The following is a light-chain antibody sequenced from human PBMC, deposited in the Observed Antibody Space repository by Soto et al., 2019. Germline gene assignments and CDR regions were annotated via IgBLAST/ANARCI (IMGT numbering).Light chain of an antibody. CDR3: QSYDSRVRVV. CDR1: SSNIGAGYD. J-gene: IGLJ2*01. CDR2: GNS. V-gene: IGLV1-40*01. Sequence: QSVLTQPPSVSGAPGQRVTISCTGSSSNIGAGYDVHWYQQPPGTAPKLLIYGNSNRPSGVPDRFSGSKSGTSASLAITGLQAEDEADYYCQSYDSRVRVVFGGGTKLTVL.